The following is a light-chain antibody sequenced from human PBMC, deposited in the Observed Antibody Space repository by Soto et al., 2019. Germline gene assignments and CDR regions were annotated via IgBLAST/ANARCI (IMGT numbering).Light chain of an antibody. V-gene: IGKV1-5*03. CDR2: KAS. Sequence: DIQMTQSPSTLSASVGDRVTITCRASQTISSWLAWYQQKPGKAPKLLTYKASSLESGVPSRFSGSGSGTEFTLTISSLQPDDFATYYCQQYNSYSSMFGQGTKVDIK. CDR1: QTISSW. CDR3: QQYNSYSSM. J-gene: IGKJ1*01.